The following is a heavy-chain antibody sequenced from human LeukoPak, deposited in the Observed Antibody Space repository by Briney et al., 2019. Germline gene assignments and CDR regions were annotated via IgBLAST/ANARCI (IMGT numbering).Heavy chain of an antibody. CDR3: ARGRTYCSSTSCYYWFDP. CDR1: GGSFSGYY. D-gene: IGHD2-2*01. J-gene: IGHJ5*02. Sequence: SETLSLTCAVYGGSFSGYYWSWIRQPPGKGLEWIGEINRSGSTNYNPSLKSRVTISVDTSKNQFSLKLSSVTAADTAVYYCARGRTYCSSTSCYYWFDPWGQGTLVTVSS. V-gene: IGHV4-34*01. CDR2: INRSGST.